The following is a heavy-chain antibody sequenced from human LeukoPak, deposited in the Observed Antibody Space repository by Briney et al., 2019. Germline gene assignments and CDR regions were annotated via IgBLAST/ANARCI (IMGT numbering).Heavy chain of an antibody. CDR2: ITHSGST. D-gene: IGHD2-2*01. CDR1: GGSFSGYY. V-gene: IGHV4-34*01. J-gene: IGHJ2*01. CDR3: ARVYYANSYDYWFFDL. Sequence: PSETLSLTCGVYGGSFSGYYCSWIRQTPGKGLEWIGEITHSGSTNYNPSLKSRVTISVDTFKNQFSLKLSSVTAADTAVYYCARVYYANSYDYWFFDLWGRGTLVTVSS.